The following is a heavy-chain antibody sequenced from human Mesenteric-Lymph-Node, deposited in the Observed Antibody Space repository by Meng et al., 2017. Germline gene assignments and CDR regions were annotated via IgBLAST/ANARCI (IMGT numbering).Heavy chain of an antibody. CDR2: INTNTGNP. Sequence: QVELGQSGSELKKPGASVKVSCKASGYTFTSYAMNWVRQAPGQGLEWMGWINTNTGNPTYAQGFTGRFVFSLDTSVSTAYLQISGLKAADTAVYYCARLYCSGGSCYTIDYWGQGTLVTVSS. J-gene: IGHJ4*02. D-gene: IGHD2-15*01. CDR1: GYTFTSYA. V-gene: IGHV7-4-1*02. CDR3: ARLYCSGGSCYTIDY.